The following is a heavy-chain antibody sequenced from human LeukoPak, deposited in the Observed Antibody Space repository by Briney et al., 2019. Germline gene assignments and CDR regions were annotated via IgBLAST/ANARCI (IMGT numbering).Heavy chain of an antibody. Sequence: SVKVSCKASGGTFSSYAISWVRQAPGQGLEWMGGIIPIFGTANYAQKFQGRVTITADESTSTAYMELSSLRSEDTAVYYCARSYGDYVAGYYYYMDVWGKGTTVTVSS. CDR2: IIPIFGTA. V-gene: IGHV1-69*13. J-gene: IGHJ6*03. CDR3: ARSYGDYVAGYYYYMDV. D-gene: IGHD4-17*01. CDR1: GGTFSSYA.